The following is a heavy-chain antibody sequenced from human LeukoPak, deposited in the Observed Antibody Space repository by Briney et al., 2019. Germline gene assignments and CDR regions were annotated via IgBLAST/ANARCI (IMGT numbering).Heavy chain of an antibody. CDR2: ISYDGSNK. Sequence: PGGSLRLSCAASRFTFSSYAMHWVRQAPGKGLEWVAVISYDGSNKYYADSVKGRFTISRDNSKNTLYLQMNSLRAEDTAVYYCAREHDYGDLTRDYWGQGTLVTVSS. CDR1: RFTFSSYA. D-gene: IGHD4-17*01. J-gene: IGHJ4*02. CDR3: AREHDYGDLTRDY. V-gene: IGHV3-30*04.